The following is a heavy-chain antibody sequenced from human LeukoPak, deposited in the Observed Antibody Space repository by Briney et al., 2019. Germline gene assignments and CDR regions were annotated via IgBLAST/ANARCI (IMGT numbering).Heavy chain of an antibody. CDR1: GFTVSSNY. V-gene: IGHV3-66*01. CDR3: ARDYSFWSGDYSNYYYYGMDV. D-gene: IGHD3-3*01. J-gene: IGHJ6*02. CDR2: IYSGGST. Sequence: GGSLRLSCAASGFTVSSNYMSWVRQAPGKGLEWVSVIYSGGSTYYADSVKGRFTISRDNSKNTLYLQMNSLRAEDMAVYYCARDYSFWSGDYSNYYYYGMDVWGQGTTVTVSS.